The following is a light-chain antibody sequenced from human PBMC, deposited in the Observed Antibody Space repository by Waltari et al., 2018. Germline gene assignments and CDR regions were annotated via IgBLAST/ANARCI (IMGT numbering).Light chain of an antibody. CDR2: DVT. CDR1: SSDVGNYDY. Sequence: QSALTQPASVSGSPGPSIPIPCPGTSSDVGNYDYVSWYQQHPGKAPKLMIYDVTNRPSGVSNRFSGSKSGNTASLTISGLQAQDEADYYCSSYTTSATLVFGTGTKVTVL. V-gene: IGLV2-14*03. J-gene: IGLJ1*01. CDR3: SSYTTSATLV.